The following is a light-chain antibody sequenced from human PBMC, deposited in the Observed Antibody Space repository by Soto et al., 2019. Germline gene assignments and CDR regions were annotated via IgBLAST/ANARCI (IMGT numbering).Light chain of an antibody. CDR2: KAS. Sequence: IQLTQSPSTLSASVGERVAISCRASQSISSSLAWYQQKPGKAPNLLIYKASSLQSGVPSRFSGSGSGTEFTLTISSLQPDDSATYYCQQYTQYPYTFGQGTNLEIK. J-gene: IGKJ2*01. CDR1: QSISSS. V-gene: IGKV1-5*03. CDR3: QQYTQYPYT.